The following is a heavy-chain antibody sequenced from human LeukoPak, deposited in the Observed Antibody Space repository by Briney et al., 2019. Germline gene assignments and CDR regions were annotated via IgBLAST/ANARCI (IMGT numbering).Heavy chain of an antibody. CDR2: ITSSSSYI. J-gene: IGHJ3*02. CDR3: ARVAYCGGDCYLDAFDI. V-gene: IGHV3-21*01. Sequence: GGSLRLSCAASGFTFSSSRMNWVRQTPGKGLEWVSSITSSSSYIYYADSVKGRFTISRDNAKNSLYLQMNSLRAEDTAVYYCARVAYCGGDCYLDAFDIWGQGTMVTVSS. CDR1: GFTFSSSR. D-gene: IGHD2-21*02.